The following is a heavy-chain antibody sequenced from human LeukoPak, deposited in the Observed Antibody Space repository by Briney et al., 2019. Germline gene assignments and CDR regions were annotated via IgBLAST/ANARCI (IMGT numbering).Heavy chain of an antibody. CDR3: ARGIWVRHNNGYYLDS. V-gene: IGHV1-3*01. J-gene: IGHJ4*02. D-gene: IGHD3-22*01. CDR2: INAGNDDT. Sequence: ASVTVSCKASGYTFTNYAINWVRQAPGQRLEWMGWINAGNDDTKYSQKFQGRVTLSRNASANTAYMELISLGSEDAAVYYCARGIWVRHNNGYYLDSWGQGTLVTVSS. CDR1: GYTFTNYA.